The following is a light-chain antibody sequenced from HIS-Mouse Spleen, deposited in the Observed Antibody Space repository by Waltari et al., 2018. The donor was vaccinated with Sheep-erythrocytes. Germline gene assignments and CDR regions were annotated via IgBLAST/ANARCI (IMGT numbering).Light chain of an antibody. Sequence: QAVLTPPSSLSASPGASASPTCTLRSGINVGPDRIYWYQQKPGSPPQYLLRYKSDSDKQQGSGVPRRFSGSKDASANAGILLISGLQSEDEADYYCCSYAGSYNHVFATGTKVTVL. CDR1: SGINVGPDR. J-gene: IGLJ1*01. CDR2: YKSDSDK. V-gene: IGLV5-45*03. CDR3: CSYAGSYNHV.